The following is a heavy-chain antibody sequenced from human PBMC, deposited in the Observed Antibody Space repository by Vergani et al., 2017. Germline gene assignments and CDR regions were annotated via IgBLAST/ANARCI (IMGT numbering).Heavy chain of an antibody. Sequence: QVQLVESGGGLVKPGGSLRLSCAASGFIFSDYYMTWIRQAPGKGLEWVSHISSSGSTIYYADSVKGRFTISRDNAKNSLYLQMNSLRAEDTAVYYCAPDFYCSSTNCPGDWFDPWGQGTLVTVSS. CDR1: GFIFSDYY. J-gene: IGHJ5*02. CDR3: APDFYCSSTNCPGDWFDP. CDR2: ISSSGSTI. D-gene: IGHD2-2*01. V-gene: IGHV3-11*01.